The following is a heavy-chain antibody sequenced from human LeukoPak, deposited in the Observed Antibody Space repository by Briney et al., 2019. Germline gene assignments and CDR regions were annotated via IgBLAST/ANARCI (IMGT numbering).Heavy chain of an antibody. CDR2: IYSGGST. D-gene: IGHD3-10*01. CDR3: ARDSSLWFGELPY. Sequence: GGSLRLSXAASGFTVSSNYMSWVRQAPGKGLEWVSVIYSGGSTYYADSVKGRFTISRDNSKNTLYLQMNSLRAEDTAVYYCARDSSLWFGELPYWGQGTLVTVSS. V-gene: IGHV3-66*02. J-gene: IGHJ4*02. CDR1: GFTVSSNY.